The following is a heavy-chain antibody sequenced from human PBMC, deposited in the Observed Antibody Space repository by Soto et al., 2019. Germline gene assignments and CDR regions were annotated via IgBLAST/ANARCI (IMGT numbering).Heavy chain of an antibody. CDR2: ISAYNGNT. Sequence: ASVKVSCKASGYTFTSYGISWVRQAPGQGLEWMGWISAYNGNTNYAQKLQGRVTMTTDTSTSTAYMELRSLRSDDTAVYYCARGPSLSITMVRGVIIQFDYWGQGTLVTVSS. D-gene: IGHD3-10*01. V-gene: IGHV1-18*01. CDR1: GYTFTSYG. CDR3: ARGPSLSITMVRGVIIQFDY. J-gene: IGHJ4*02.